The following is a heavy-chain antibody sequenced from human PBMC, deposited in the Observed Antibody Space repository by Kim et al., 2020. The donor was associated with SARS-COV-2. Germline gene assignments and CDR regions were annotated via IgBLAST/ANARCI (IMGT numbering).Heavy chain of an antibody. CDR2: IYPDGYP. Sequence: GGSLRLSCAASGFTVSSYCMSWVRQTPGKGLEWVSLIYPDGYPYYADSVKGRFTISRDTSESTLYLQMNSLRADDTAVYYCGRLDFGDDYWGQGTLGTVS. CDR1: GFTVSSYC. V-gene: IGHV3-53*01. CDR3: GRLDFGDDY. J-gene: IGHJ4*02. D-gene: IGHD4-17*01.